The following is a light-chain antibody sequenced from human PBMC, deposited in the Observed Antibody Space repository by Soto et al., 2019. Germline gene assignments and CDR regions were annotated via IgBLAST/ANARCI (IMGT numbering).Light chain of an antibody. CDR2: AAS. Sequence: DIQMTQSPSSLSASVGDRLTITCRASQSISTYLNWYRQKPGKAPKLLIDAASSLQSGVPSRFSGSGSGTDFTLTISSLQPEDFATYYCQQGYSTPRTFGQGTKVDIK. CDR3: QQGYSTPRT. V-gene: IGKV1-39*01. CDR1: QSISTY. J-gene: IGKJ1*01.